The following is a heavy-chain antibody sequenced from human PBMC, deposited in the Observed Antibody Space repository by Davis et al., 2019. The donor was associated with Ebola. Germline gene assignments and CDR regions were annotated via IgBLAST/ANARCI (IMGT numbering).Heavy chain of an antibody. CDR1: GYTLSELS. V-gene: IGHV1-24*01. Sequence: ASVKVSCKVSGYTLSELSMHWVRQAPGKGLEWMGGFDPEDGETIYAQKFQGRVTMTEDTSTDTAYMELSSLRSEDTAVYYCATDRRGGSYYGNYYYGMDVWGQGTTVTVSS. CDR2: FDPEDGET. D-gene: IGHD1-26*01. CDR3: ATDRRGGSYYGNYYYGMDV. J-gene: IGHJ6*02.